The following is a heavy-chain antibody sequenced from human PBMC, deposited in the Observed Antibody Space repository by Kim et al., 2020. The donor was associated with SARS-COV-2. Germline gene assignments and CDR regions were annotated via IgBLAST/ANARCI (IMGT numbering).Heavy chain of an antibody. Sequence: SETLSLTCTVSGGSISSSSYYWGWIRQPPGKGLEWIGSIYYSGSTYYNPSLKSRVTISVDTSKNQFSLKLSSVTAADTAVYYCARALKDRYYGSGSLLHFDYWGQGTLVTVSS. J-gene: IGHJ4*02. V-gene: IGHV4-39*01. CDR2: IYYSGST. CDR1: GGSISSSSYY. D-gene: IGHD3-10*01. CDR3: ARALKDRYYGSGSLLHFDY.